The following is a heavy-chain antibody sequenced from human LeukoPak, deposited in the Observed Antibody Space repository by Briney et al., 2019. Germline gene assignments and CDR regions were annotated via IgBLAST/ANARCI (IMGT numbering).Heavy chain of an antibody. Sequence: PGESLRLSCEASGFAFSNHAMTWVRQAPGEGLQWVSTISDTGKTTFYRDSVRGRFTISRDISNNTLYLQMDGLRADDTAVYYCARGGAYDYGALDAWGQGTLVTVSS. CDR3: ARGGAYDYGALDA. CDR2: ISDTGKTT. D-gene: IGHD4/OR15-4a*01. V-gene: IGHV3-23*01. CDR1: GFAFSNHA. J-gene: IGHJ5*02.